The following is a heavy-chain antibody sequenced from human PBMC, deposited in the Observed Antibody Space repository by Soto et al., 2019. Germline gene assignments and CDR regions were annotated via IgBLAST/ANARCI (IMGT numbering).Heavy chain of an antibody. J-gene: IGHJ4*02. Sequence: SGPTLVNPTQTLTLTCTFSGFSFSTSGMCVSWIRQPPGKALEWLALIDWDDDKFYVTSLKTRLTISRDTSKNQVVLTMTNMDPLDTATYYCAPNFYDPGNHYARLDYWGPGTLVTVSS. CDR1: GFSFSTSGMC. V-gene: IGHV2-70*01. CDR2: IDWDDDK. CDR3: APNFYDPGNHYARLDY. D-gene: IGHD3-22*01.